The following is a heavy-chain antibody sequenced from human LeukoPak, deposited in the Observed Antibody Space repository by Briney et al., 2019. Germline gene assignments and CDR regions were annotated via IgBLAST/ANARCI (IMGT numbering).Heavy chain of an antibody. Sequence: GGSLRLSCAASGFTFSSYSMNWVRQAPGKGLEWASSISSSSSYIYYADSVKGRFTISRDNAKNSLYLQMNSLRAEDTAVYYCAPGGYGSGSYYFQHWGQGTLVTVSS. V-gene: IGHV3-21*01. D-gene: IGHD3-10*01. CDR2: ISSSSSYI. CDR3: APGGYGSGSYYFQH. J-gene: IGHJ1*01. CDR1: GFTFSSYS.